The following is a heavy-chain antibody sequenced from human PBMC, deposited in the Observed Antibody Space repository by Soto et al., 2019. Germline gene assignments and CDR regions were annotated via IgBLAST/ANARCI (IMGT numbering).Heavy chain of an antibody. CDR3: ARTQDILTGYYILDP. J-gene: IGHJ5*02. CDR2: INHSGST. V-gene: IGHV4-34*01. D-gene: IGHD3-9*01. Sequence: PSETLSLTCAVYGGSFSDYSWSWIRQPPGQGLEWIGEINHSGSTNLHPSLKSRVTISVDTSKNQFSLKLSSVTAADTAVYYCARTQDILTGYYILDPWGQGTLVTVSS. CDR1: GGSFSDYS.